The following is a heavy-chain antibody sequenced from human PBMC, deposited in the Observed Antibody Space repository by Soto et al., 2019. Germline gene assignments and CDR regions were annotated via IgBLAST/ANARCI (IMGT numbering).Heavy chain of an antibody. J-gene: IGHJ4*02. CDR3: ARDRSSGWYDYFDY. V-gene: IGHV3-48*01. D-gene: IGHD6-19*01. CDR2: ISSSSSTI. CDR1: GFTFSSYI. Sequence: WGSLRLSCAASGFTFSSYIMNWVRQAPGKGLEWVSYISSSSSTIYYADSVKGRFTISRDNAKNSLYLQMNSLRAEDTAVYYCARDRSSGWYDYFDYWGQGTLVTVSS.